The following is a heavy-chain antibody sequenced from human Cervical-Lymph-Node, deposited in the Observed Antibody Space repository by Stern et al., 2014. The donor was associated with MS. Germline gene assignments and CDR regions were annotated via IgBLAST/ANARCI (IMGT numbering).Heavy chain of an antibody. CDR2: LDLDGDK. V-gene: IGHV2-70*01. D-gene: IGHD2-21*01. CDR1: GFSLSTTGMC. J-gene: IGHJ4*02. CDR3: VRAREGYYFDY. Sequence: QVTLRESGPALVKPTQTLTLTCTFSGFSLSTTGMCLSWLRQPPGKALEWIALLDLDGDKYCSTALKTRLTISKDTSKNQVVLTMTNMAPLDTATYFCVRAREGYYFDYWGQGIPVTVSS.